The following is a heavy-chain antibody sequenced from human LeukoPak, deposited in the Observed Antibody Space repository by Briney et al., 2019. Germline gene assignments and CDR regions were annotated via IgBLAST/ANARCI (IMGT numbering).Heavy chain of an antibody. CDR2: ISSSGSTI. J-gene: IGHJ4*02. CDR3: ARVQPHYYDSSGYPPDY. V-gene: IGHV3-11*01. D-gene: IGHD3-22*01. CDR1: GFTFSDYY. Sequence: EASLRLSCAASGFTFSDYYMSWIRQDPGKGLEWVSYISSSGSTIYYADSVKGRFTISRDNAKYSLYLQMNSLRAEDTAVYYCARVQPHYYDSSGYPPDYWGQGTLVTVSS.